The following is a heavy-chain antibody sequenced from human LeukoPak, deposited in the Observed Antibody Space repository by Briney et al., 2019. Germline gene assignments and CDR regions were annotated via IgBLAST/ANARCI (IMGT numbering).Heavy chain of an antibody. CDR2: IDHSGST. CDR3: ARDSYRTGVNYYYYMDV. J-gene: IGHJ6*03. Sequence: KPSETLSLTCAVYGGSFSGYYWSWIRQPPGKGLEWIGEIDHSGSTNYNPSLRSRVTISVDTSKNQFSLKLSSVTAADTAVYYCARDSYRTGVNYYYYMDVWGKGTTVTVSS. CDR1: GGSFSGYY. V-gene: IGHV4-34*01. D-gene: IGHD7-27*01.